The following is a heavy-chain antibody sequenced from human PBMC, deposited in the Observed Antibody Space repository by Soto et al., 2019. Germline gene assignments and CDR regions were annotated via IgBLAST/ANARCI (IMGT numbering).Heavy chain of an antibody. CDR3: AEGGGSGSYYNPKYYYYGMDV. CDR2: IIPILGIA. V-gene: IGHV1-69*02. CDR1: GGTFSSYT. D-gene: IGHD3-10*01. J-gene: IGHJ6*02. Sequence: SVKVSCKASGGTFSSYTISWVRQAPGQGLEWMGRIIPILGIANYAQKFQGRVTITADKSTSTAYMELSSLRSEDTAVYYCAEGGGSGSYYNPKYYYYGMDVWGQGTTVTVSS.